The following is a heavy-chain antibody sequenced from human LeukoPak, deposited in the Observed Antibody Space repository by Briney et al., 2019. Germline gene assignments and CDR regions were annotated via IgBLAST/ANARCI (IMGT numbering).Heavy chain of an antibody. CDR3: AIGYCSGGSCYEGISYFQH. CDR2: ISYDGSNK. Sequence: GGSLRLSCAASGFTFSSYAMHWVRQAPGKGLEWVAVISYDGSNKYYADSVKGRFTISRDNAKNSLYLQMNSLRAEDTAAYYCAIGYCSGGSCYEGISYFQHWGQGTLVTVSS. J-gene: IGHJ1*01. CDR1: GFTFSSYA. D-gene: IGHD2-15*01. V-gene: IGHV3-30-3*01.